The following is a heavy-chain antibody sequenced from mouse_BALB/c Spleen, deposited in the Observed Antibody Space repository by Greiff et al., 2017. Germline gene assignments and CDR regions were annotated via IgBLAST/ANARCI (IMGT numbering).Heavy chain of an antibody. V-gene: IGHV5-6-5*01. CDR3: AREGGGYYTY. Sequence: DVMLVESGGGLVKPGGSLKLSCAASGFTFSSYAMSWVRQTPEKRLEWVASISSGGSTYYPDSVKGRFTISRDNARNILYLQMSSLRSEDTAMYYCAREGGGYYTYWGQGTLVTVSA. J-gene: IGHJ3*01. CDR2: ISSGGST. D-gene: IGHD2-3*01. CDR1: GFTFSSYA.